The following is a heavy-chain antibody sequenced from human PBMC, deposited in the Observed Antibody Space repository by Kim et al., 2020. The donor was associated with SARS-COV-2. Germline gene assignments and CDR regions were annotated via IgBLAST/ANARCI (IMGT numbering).Heavy chain of an antibody. CDR3: ARGDSPGSFDY. J-gene: IGHJ4*02. Sequence: TNYAQKLQGRVTMTTDTSTSTAYMGLRSLRSDDTAVYYCARGDSPGSFDYWGQGTLVTVSS. V-gene: IGHV1-18*01. CDR2: T.